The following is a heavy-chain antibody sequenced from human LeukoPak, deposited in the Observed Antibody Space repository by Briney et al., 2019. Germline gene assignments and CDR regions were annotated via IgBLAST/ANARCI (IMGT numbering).Heavy chain of an antibody. Sequence: PGGSLRLSCEASGFTFTSYWMSWVRQAPGKGLEWVAIIKEDGTEKYYVNSVRGRFTISRDNAKTSLYLQMNSLRAEDTAVYYCARHVPLLVSWGQGALVTVSS. D-gene: IGHD3-10*01. CDR2: IKEDGTEK. CDR1: GFTFTSYW. V-gene: IGHV3-7*01. CDR3: ARHVPLLVS. J-gene: IGHJ5*02.